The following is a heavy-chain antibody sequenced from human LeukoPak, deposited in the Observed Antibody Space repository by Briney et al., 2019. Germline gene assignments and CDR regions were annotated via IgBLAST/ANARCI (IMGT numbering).Heavy chain of an antibody. J-gene: IGHJ4*02. CDR2: ISSSSSYI. V-gene: IGHV3-21*01. CDR1: GLTFSSYS. D-gene: IGHD1-26*01. Sequence: WGSLRLSCAPSGLTFSSYSMNWVRQAPGKGLEWVSSISSSSSYIYYADSVKGRFTISRDNANNSLYLQMNSLRAEVTAVYYCARDWGELFGSDYWGQGTLVTVSS. CDR3: ARDWGELFGSDY.